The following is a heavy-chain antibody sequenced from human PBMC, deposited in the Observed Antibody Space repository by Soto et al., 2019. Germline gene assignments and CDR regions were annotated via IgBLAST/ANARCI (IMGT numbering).Heavy chain of an antibody. J-gene: IGHJ4*02. CDR1: GFTFSSYA. CDR2: ISGSGGST. CDR3: ANILLCYSSSSFGYFDY. Sequence: GGSLRLSCAASGFTFSSYAMSWVRQAPGKGLEWVSAISGSGGSTYYADSVKGRFTISRDNSKNTLYLQMNSLRAEDTAVYYCANILLCYSSSSFGYFDYWGQGTLVTVSS. D-gene: IGHD6-6*01. V-gene: IGHV3-23*01.